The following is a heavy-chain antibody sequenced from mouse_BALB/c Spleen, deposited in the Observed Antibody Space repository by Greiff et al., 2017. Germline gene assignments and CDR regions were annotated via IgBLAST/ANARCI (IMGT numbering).Heavy chain of an antibody. D-gene: IGHD1-1*01. CDR2: ISCYNGAT. CDR3: ARAGYYGSSYYAMDY. V-gene: IGHV1S34*01. J-gene: IGHJ4*01. CDR1: GYSFTGYY. Sequence: LVMPGASVKMSCKASGYSFTGYYMHWVKQSHGKSLEWIGYISCYNGATSYNQKFKGKATFTVDTSSSTAYMQFNSLTSEDSAVYYCARAGYYGSSYYAMDYWGQGTSVTVSS.